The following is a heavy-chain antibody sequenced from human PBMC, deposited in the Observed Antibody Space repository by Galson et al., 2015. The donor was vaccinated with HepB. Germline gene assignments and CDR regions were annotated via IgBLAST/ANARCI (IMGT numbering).Heavy chain of an antibody. V-gene: IGHV6-1*01. CDR3: ARDKYYHSSDHYFDY. CDR1: GDSVSSNNAA. CDR2: TYYTSKWKN. D-gene: IGHD3-22*01. Sequence: CAISGDSVSSNNAAWNWIRQSPSRGLEWLGRTYYTSKWKNDYAESVKSRISIKADTSKNQFSLKSNSVTPDDTAVYFCARDKYYHSSDHYFDYWGQGTLVTVSS. J-gene: IGHJ4*02.